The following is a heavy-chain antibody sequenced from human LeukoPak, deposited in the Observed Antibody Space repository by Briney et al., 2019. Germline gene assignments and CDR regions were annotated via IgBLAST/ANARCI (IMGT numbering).Heavy chain of an antibody. CDR3: ARGGAPWSYDILTGYST. CDR2: IYSGGST. V-gene: IGHV3-66*01. CDR1: GFTVSSNY. D-gene: IGHD3-9*01. J-gene: IGHJ5*02. Sequence: PGGSLRLSCAASGFTVSSNYMSWVRQAPGKGLEWVSVIYSGGSTYYADSVKGRFTISRDNSKNTLYLQMNSLRAEDTAVYYCARGGAPWSYDILTGYSTWGQGTLVTVSS.